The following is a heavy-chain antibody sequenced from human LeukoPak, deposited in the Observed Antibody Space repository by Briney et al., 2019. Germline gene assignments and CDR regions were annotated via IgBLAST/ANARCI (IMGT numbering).Heavy chain of an antibody. D-gene: IGHD5-24*01. CDR2: VFDGKTT. Sequence: PSDTLSLTCAVYGESLNYYYWSWIRQSPEKGLEWIGEVFDGKTTNYNPSLKSRVTISAVTSSNQFSLNLKSVTAADTAVYYCASGAWATRLHSWAQGTLVIVS. CDR1: GESLNYYY. V-gene: IGHV4-34*12. J-gene: IGHJ4*02. CDR3: ASGAWATRLHS.